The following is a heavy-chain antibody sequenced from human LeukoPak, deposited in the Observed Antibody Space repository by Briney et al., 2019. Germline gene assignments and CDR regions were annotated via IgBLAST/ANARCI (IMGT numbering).Heavy chain of an antibody. CDR3: ASVRRGFGESSKYYSYYYMDV. J-gene: IGHJ6*03. CDR1: GGSISSSSYY. D-gene: IGHD3-10*01. CDR2: IYYSGST. V-gene: IGHV4-39*01. Sequence: SETLSLTCTVSGGSISSSSYYWGWIRQPPGKGLEWIANIYYSGSTYYNPSLKSRVTISVDTSKNQLSLKLSAVTAADMAVYYCASVRRGFGESSKYYSYYYMDVWGNGTTVPIS.